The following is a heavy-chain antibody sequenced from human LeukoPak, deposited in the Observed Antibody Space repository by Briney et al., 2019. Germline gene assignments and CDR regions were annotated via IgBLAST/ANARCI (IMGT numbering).Heavy chain of an antibody. D-gene: IGHD5-24*01. CDR2: IYPGDSDT. V-gene: IGHV5-51*01. J-gene: IGHJ4*02. Sequence: GESLKISCQGSGFPIYWMGWVRQMPGKGLEWMGIIYPGDSDTKYSPSFQGQVTMSVDKSISTAYLQWSSLKASDTAMYYCARSHGDGYSLGYWGQGTLVTVSS. CDR3: ARSHGDGYSLGY. CDR1: GFPIYW.